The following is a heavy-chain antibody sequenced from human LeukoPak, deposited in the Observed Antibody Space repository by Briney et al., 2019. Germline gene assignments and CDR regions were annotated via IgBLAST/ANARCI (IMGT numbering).Heavy chain of an antibody. CDR2: IRYDGSNK. CDR1: GFTFSSSG. J-gene: IGHJ4*02. V-gene: IGHV3-30*02. Sequence: GGSLRLSCAASGFTFSSSGMHWVRQAPGKGLEWVAFIRYDGSNKYYADSVKGRFTISRDNSKNTLYLQMNSLRAEDTAVYYCARDLIKVGATRYWGQGTLVTVSS. D-gene: IGHD1-26*01. CDR3: ARDLIKVGATRY.